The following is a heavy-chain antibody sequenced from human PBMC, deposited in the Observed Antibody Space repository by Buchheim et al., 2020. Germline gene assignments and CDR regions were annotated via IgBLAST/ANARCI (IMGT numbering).Heavy chain of an antibody. Sequence: QVQLVESGGGVVQPGRSLRLSRAASGFTFSSYGMHWVRQAPGKGLEWVAVISYDGSNKYYADSVKGRFTISRDNSKNTLYLQMNSLRAEDTAVYYCATWYYYDSSGYYGYYYGMDVWGQGTT. CDR2: ISYDGSNK. V-gene: IGHV3-30*03. D-gene: IGHD3-22*01. J-gene: IGHJ6*02. CDR3: ATWYYYDSSGYYGYYYGMDV. CDR1: GFTFSSYG.